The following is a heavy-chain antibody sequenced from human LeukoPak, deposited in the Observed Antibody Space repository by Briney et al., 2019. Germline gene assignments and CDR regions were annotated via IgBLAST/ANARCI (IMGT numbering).Heavy chain of an antibody. J-gene: IGHJ4*02. CDR1: GGSISSYDHY. CDR3: ARAGSGTWYYFDY. Sequence: PSETLSLTCTVSGGSISSYDHYWSWIRQHPGKGLEWIGYIYYSGSTYYNPSLKSRVTISVDTSKNQFSLKLSSVTAADTAVYYCARAGSGTWYYFDYWAREPRSPSPQ. CDR2: IYYSGST. D-gene: IGHD6-13*01. V-gene: IGHV4-31*03.